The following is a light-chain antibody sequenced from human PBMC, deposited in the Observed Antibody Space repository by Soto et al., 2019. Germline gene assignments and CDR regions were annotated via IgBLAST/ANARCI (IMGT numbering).Light chain of an antibody. CDR1: SSDVGGYNY. J-gene: IGLJ3*02. CDR2: DVS. V-gene: IGLV2-11*01. CDR3: CSYAGNSLWV. Sequence: QSALTQPRSVSGSPGQSVTISCTGTSSDVGGYNYVSWYQQHPGKAPKLMIYDVSKWPSGVPDRFSGSNSGNTASLTISGLQAEDEADYYCCSYAGNSLWVFGGGTKVTVL.